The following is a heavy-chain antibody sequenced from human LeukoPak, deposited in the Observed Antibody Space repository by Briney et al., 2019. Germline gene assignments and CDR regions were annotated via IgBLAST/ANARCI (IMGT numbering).Heavy chain of an antibody. CDR1: GFTFSSYS. Sequence: TGGSLRLSCAASGFTFSSYSMNWVRQAAGKGLEWVSCISSSSSYIYYADSVKGRFTISRDNAKNSLYLQMNSLRAEDTAVYYCARLDTIFGVVIIPVGFDYWGQGTLVTVSS. V-gene: IGHV3-21*01. J-gene: IGHJ4*02. CDR2: ISSSSSYI. CDR3: ARLDTIFGVVIIPVGFDY. D-gene: IGHD3-3*01.